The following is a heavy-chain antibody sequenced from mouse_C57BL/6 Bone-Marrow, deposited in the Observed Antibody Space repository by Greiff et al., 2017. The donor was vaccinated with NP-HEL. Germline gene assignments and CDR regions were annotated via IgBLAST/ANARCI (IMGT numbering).Heavy chain of an antibody. CDR2: ISGGGGNT. D-gene: IGHD1-1*01. CDR1: GFTFSSYT. Sequence: EVMLVESGGGLVKPGGSLKLSCAASGFTFSSYTMSWVRQTPEKRLEWVATISGGGGNTYYPDSVKGRFTVSRDTAKNTLYLQMSSLRSEDTALYYCASGLYYYGSSYDFDYWGQGTTLTVSS. CDR3: ASGLYYYGSSYDFDY. J-gene: IGHJ2*01. V-gene: IGHV5-9*01.